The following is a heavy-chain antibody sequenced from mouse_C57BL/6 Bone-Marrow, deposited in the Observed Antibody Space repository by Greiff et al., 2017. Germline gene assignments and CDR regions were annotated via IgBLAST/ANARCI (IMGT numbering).Heavy chain of an antibody. CDR2: FHPYNDDT. D-gene: IGHD2-1*01. Sequence: QVQLKESGAELVKPGASVKMSCKASGYTFTTYPIEWMKQNPGKSLEWIGNFHPYNDDTKYNEKFKGKATLTVEKSSSTVYLELSRLTSDDSAVYDCARGGNYGEYYFDYWGQGTTLTVSS. V-gene: IGHV1-47*01. J-gene: IGHJ2*01. CDR1: GYTFTTYP. CDR3: ARGGNYGEYYFDY.